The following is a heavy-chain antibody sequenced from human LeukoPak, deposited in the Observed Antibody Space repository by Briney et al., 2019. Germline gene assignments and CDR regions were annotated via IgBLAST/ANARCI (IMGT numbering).Heavy chain of an antibody. CDR3: ATIAAVTTAGVVFDY. J-gene: IGHJ4*02. Sequence: GRSLRLSCAASGFTFSSYAMHWVRQAPGKGLEWVAVISYDGSNKYYADSVKGRFTISRDNSKNTLYLQMNSLRTEDTAVYYCATIAAVTTAGVVFDYWGQGTLVAVSS. D-gene: IGHD4-11*01. CDR1: GFTFSSYA. CDR2: ISYDGSNK. V-gene: IGHV3-30-3*01.